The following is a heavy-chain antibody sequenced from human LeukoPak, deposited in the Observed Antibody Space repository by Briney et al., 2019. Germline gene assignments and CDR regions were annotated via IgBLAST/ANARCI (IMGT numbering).Heavy chain of an antibody. CDR2: ISSSSSYI. CDR1: GFTFSSYS. J-gene: IGHJ3*02. CDR3: AGLLWFGELLYGAFDI. V-gene: IGHV3-21*01. Sequence: GGSLRLSCAASGFTFSSYSMNWVRQAPGKGLEWVSSISSSSSYIYYAGSVKGRFTISRDNAKNSLYLQMNSLRAEDTAVYYCAGLLWFGELLYGAFDIWGQGTMVTVSS. D-gene: IGHD3-10*01.